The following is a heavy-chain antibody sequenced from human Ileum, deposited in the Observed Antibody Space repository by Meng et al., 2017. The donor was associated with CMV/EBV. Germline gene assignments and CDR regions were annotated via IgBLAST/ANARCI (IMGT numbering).Heavy chain of an antibody. V-gene: IGHV4-34*01. J-gene: IGHJ4*02. D-gene: IGHD1-14*01. CDR2: IHPSGST. CDR3: ARGQDNHKGGVH. CDR1: DASFSDFY. Sequence: QLGGAVLLKLSETLSRPCDVYDASFSDFYWSWTRHLPGKGLEWIGEIHPSGSTHYNPSLESRVSISVHMSNNQFSLKVSSVTAADTAVYYCARGQDNHKGGVHWGQGTLVTVSS.